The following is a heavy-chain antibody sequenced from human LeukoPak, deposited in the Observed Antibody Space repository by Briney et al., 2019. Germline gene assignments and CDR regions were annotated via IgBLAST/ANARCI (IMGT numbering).Heavy chain of an antibody. J-gene: IGHJ4*02. CDR3: ARDTAVSDFDY. D-gene: IGHD4-23*01. Sequence: PGGSLRLSCAASGFTFSSYGMHWVRQAPGKGLEWVAVISYDGSNKYYADSVKGRFTISRDNSKNSLYLQMNSLRAEDTAVYYCARDTAVSDFDYWGRGTLVTVSS. CDR2: ISYDGSNK. CDR1: GFTFSSYG. V-gene: IGHV3-30*03.